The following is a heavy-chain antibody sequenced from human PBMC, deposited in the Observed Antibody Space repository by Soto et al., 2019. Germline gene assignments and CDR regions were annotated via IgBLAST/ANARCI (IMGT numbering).Heavy chain of an antibody. J-gene: IGHJ4*02. CDR1: GFTFSSYS. CDR3: ASHPRDSSGYWYYFDY. V-gene: IGHV3-21*01. Sequence: EVQLVESGGGLVKPGGSLRLSCAASGFTFSSYSMNWVRQAPGKGLEWVSSISSSSSYIYYADSVKGRFTISRDNAKNXLYRQMNSRRAEDTAVYYCASHPRDSSGYWYYFDYWGQGTLVTVSS. D-gene: IGHD3-22*01. CDR2: ISSSSSYI.